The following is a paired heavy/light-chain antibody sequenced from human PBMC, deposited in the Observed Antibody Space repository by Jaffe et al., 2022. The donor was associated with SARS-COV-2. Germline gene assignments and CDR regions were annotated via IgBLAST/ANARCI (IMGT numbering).Light chain of an antibody. J-gene: IGKJ2*01. CDR2: WAS. CDR1: QNILYSSDNKNY. CDR3: QQYYGNPDT. V-gene: IGKV4-1*01. Sequence: DIVMTQSPDSLAVFLGERATINCKSSQNILYSSDNKNYLAWYQQRPGQPPKLLFYWASTRESGVPERFSGSGSGTDFNLTISSLQAEDAAVYYCQQYYGNPDTFGQGTRVEIK.
Heavy chain of an antibody. CDR1: GDSMTSSRLY. J-gene: IGHJ6*03. CDR2: VSYSGTT. CDR3: VRRRDRYMDV. V-gene: IGHV4-39*01. Sequence: QVQLQESGPGLVKPSETLSLTCTVSGDSMTSSRLYWGWVRQPPGKGLEWIGSVSYSGTTYYTPSLKSRVSISVDTSKTQFSLHLNSVTAADTAMYYCVRRRDRYMDVWGKGTTVTVSS.